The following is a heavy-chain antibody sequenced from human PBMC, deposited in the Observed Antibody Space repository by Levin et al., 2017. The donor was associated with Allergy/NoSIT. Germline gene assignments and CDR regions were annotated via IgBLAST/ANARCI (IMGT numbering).Heavy chain of an antibody. Sequence: SETLSLTCTVSGGSISSYYWSWIRQPPGKGLEWIGYIYYSGSTNYNPSLKSRVTISVDTSKNQFSLKLSSVTAADTAVYYCARDYYYGSGKPKPYNWFDPWGQGTLVTVSS. CDR3: ARDYYYGSGKPKPYNWFDP. V-gene: IGHV4-59*01. J-gene: IGHJ5*02. CDR1: GGSISSYY. CDR2: IYYSGST. D-gene: IGHD3-10*01.